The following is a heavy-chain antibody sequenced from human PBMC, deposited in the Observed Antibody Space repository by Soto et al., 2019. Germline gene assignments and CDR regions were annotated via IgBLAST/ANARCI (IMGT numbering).Heavy chain of an antibody. CDR1: GFSFTSYW. V-gene: IGHV5-51*01. CDR2: IYPRDSDT. CDR3: ARRGVSHAHEI. Sequence: PEESRKICCKGSGFSFTSYWIGWVRQMPGKVLEFMGIIYPRDSDTRYNPSFQGQVTISVDESISTAYLQWSSLETSDTAIYYCARRGVSHAHEIWAQRTMDTVSS. D-gene: IGHD3-10*01. J-gene: IGHJ3*02.